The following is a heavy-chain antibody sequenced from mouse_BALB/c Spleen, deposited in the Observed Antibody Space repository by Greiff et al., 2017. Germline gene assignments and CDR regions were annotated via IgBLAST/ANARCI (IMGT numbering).Heavy chain of an antibody. D-gene: IGHD1-2*01. Sequence: EVQGVESGGGLVQPGGSRKLSCAASGFTFSSFGMHWVRQGPEKGLEWVAYISRGSSTIYYADTVKGRFTISRDNPKNTLFLQMTSLRSEDTAMYDCARDYGYGYAMDYWGQGTSVTVSA. CDR2: ISRGSSTI. V-gene: IGHV5-17*02. CDR1: GFTFSSFG. J-gene: IGHJ4*01. CDR3: ARDYGYGYAMDY.